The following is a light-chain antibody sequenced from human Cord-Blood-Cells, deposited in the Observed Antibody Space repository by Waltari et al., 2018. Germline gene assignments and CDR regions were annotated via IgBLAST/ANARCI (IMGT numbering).Light chain of an antibody. Sequence: QSALTQPASVSGSPGQSITTSCTATSSDVWRYNLVSWYQQHPGKAPKLTFYEVSKRPSGVSNRSSGSKSGNTASLTISGLQAEDEADYYCCSYAGSSTYVVGTGTKVTVL. CDR3: CSYAGSSTYV. J-gene: IGLJ1*01. CDR1: SSDVWRYNL. V-gene: IGLV2-23*02. CDR2: EVS.